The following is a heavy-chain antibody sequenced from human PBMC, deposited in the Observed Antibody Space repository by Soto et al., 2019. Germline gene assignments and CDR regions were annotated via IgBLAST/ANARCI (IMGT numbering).Heavy chain of an antibody. D-gene: IGHD4-17*01. J-gene: IGHJ4*02. CDR3: ARDTENGDLDY. V-gene: IGHV3-48*03. CDR1: GFTFSSYE. Sequence: PGGSLRLSCAASGFTFSSYEMNWVRQAPGKGLEWVSYISSSGSTIYYADSVKGRFTISRDNAKNSLYLQMNSLRAEGTAVYYCARDTENGDLDYWGQGTLVTVSS. CDR2: ISSSGSTI.